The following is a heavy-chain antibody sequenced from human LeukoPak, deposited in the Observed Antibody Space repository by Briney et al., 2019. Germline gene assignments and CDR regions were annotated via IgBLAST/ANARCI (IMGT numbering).Heavy chain of an antibody. V-gene: IGHV1-8*03. J-gene: IGHJ4*02. CDR2: VNPKSGNT. D-gene: IGHD2-8*01. CDR3: ARGLPLGYCTYGVCYPPKHFDF. CDR1: GYTFTSYD. Sequence: VASVKVSYKASGYTFTSYDINWVRQAPGQGLEWMGWVNPKSGNTGYKQKFQARVTITRDTSITTAYMELSSLTSDDTAVYFCARGLPLGYCTYGVCYPPKHFDFWGQGTLVTVSS.